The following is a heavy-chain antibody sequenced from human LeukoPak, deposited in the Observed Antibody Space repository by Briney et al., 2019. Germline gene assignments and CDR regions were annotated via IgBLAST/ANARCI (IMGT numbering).Heavy chain of an antibody. CDR1: RYTFTSYG. Sequence: ASVKVSCKASRYTFTSYGMSWVRQAPGQGLEWMAWISAYNGNTNYAQKLQGRVTMTTDTSTSTAYMELRSLRSDDTAVYYCARDRRARGYFDLWGRGALVTVSS. V-gene: IGHV1-18*01. CDR3: ARDRRARGYFDL. J-gene: IGHJ2*01. D-gene: IGHD3-10*01. CDR2: ISAYNGNT.